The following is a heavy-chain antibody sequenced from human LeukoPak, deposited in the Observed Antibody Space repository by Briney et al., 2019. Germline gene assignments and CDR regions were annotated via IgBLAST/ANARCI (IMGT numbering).Heavy chain of an antibody. V-gene: IGHV4-59*01. CDR1: GGSISSYY. CDR3: ARDSYGSGRGAFDI. D-gene: IGHD3-10*01. CDR2: IYYSGST. J-gene: IGHJ3*02. Sequence: SETLSLTCTVSGGSISSYYWSWIRQPPGKGLEWIGYIYYSGSTNYNPSLKSRVTISVDTSKNQFSLKLSSVTAADTAVYYCARDSYGSGRGAFDIWGQGTMVTVSS.